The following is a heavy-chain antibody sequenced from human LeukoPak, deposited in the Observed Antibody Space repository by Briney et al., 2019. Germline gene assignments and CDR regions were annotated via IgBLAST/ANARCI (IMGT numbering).Heavy chain of an antibody. CDR1: EFTFSTYC. V-gene: IGHV3-7*01. CDR2: INQDGSEK. J-gene: IGHJ4*02. CDR3: ARDLDSYGWFDY. Sequence: GGSLRLSCAASEFTFSTYCMSWVRQAPGKGLEWVANINQDGSEKYYVDSVKGRFTISRDNAKNPLYLQMNSLRADDTAMYYCARDLDSYGWFDYWGQGTLVTVPS. D-gene: IGHD5-18*01.